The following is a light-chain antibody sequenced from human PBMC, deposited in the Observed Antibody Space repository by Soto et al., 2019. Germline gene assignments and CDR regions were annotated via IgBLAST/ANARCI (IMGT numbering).Light chain of an antibody. CDR2: EVS. Sequence: QSALTQPASVSGSPGQSITISCTGTSGDVGGYYYVSWYQQLPGRAPKLMISEVSNRPSGVSNRFSGSKSGNTASLTISGLQAEDEADYYCSSYTAGDSIFGTGTKLTVL. CDR1: SGDVGGYYY. V-gene: IGLV2-14*01. CDR3: SSYTAGDSI. J-gene: IGLJ1*01.